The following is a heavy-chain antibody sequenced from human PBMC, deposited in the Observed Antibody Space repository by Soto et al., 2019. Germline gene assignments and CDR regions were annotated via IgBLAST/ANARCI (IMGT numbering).Heavy chain of an antibody. D-gene: IGHD3-3*02. CDR2: IWYDGSNK. V-gene: IGHV3-33*01. CDR1: GFTFSSYG. Sequence: QVQLVESGGNVVQPGRSLRLSCAASGFTFSSYGMHWVRQAPGKGLEWVAVIWYDGSNKYYADSVKGRFTISRDNSKNTLYLQMNSMRDEDTAVYSCARGAPILFDYWGQGTMVTVSS. CDR3: ARGAPILFDY. J-gene: IGHJ4*02.